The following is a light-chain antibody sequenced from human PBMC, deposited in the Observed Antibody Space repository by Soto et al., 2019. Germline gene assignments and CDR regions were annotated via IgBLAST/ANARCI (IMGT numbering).Light chain of an antibody. V-gene: IGLV2-8*01. J-gene: IGLJ1*01. CDR2: EVS. CDR1: SSDVGTFNY. CDR3: SSYAGSNNYV. Sequence: QSALTQPRSASGSPGQSVTISCTGASSDVGTFNYVSWFQQRPGKAPKLLIYEVSERPSGVPDRFSGSKSGNTASLTVSGLQAEDEADYYCSSYAGSNNYVFGTGTKLTVL.